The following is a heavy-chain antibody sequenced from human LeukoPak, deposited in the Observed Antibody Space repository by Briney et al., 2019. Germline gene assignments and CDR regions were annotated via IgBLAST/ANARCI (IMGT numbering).Heavy chain of an antibody. CDR1: GYTFTSYY. CDR2: INPSGGST. D-gene: IGHD2-2*01. V-gene: IGHV1-46*01. Sequence: ASVKVSCKASGYTFTSYYMHWVRQAPAKGLEWMGIINPSGGSTSYAQKFQGRVTMTRDTSTSTVYMELSSLRSEDAAVYYCARDVKYRGWWFDPWGQGTLVTVSS. CDR3: ARDVKYRGWWFDP. J-gene: IGHJ5*02.